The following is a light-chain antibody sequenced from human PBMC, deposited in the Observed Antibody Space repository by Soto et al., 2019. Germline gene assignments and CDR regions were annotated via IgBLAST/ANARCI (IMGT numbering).Light chain of an antibody. CDR3: QRYGG. J-gene: IGKJ4*01. CDR1: QSVSSSH. Sequence: EIVFTQSPGTLSLSPGERATLSCRASQSVSSSHLAWYQQKPGQAPRLLIYSASSRATGIPDRFSGSGSGTDFTLTISRLEPEDFAVYYCQRYGGFGTGTKGE. V-gene: IGKV3-20*01. CDR2: SAS.